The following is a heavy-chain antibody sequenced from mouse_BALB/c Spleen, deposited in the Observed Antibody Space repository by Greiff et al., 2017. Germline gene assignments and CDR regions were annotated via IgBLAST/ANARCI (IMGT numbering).Heavy chain of an antibody. CDR1: GFTFSSYA. J-gene: IGHJ4*01. V-gene: IGHV5-6*01. CDR3: ARLDRRYAMDY. Sequence: EVHLVESGGGLVKPGGSLKLSCAASGFTFSSYAMSWVRQSPEKRLEWVAEISSGGSYTYYPDSVKGRFTISRDNAKNTLYLQMSSLKSEDTAMYYCARLDRRYAMDYWGQGTSVTVSS. CDR2: ISSGGSYT.